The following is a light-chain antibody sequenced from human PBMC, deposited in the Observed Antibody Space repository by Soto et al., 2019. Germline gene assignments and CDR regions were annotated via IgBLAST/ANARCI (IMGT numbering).Light chain of an antibody. CDR2: EVS. J-gene: IGLJ2*01. CDR1: SSDVGGYNY. V-gene: IGLV2-14*01. CDR3: SSLTSTSTLA. Sequence: QSVLTQPASVSGSPGQSITISYTGTSSDVGGYNYVSWYQQHPGKAPKLMIYEVSYRPSGVSNRFSGSKSGNTASLTISGLQAEDEAGYYCSSLTSTSTLAFGGGTQLTVL.